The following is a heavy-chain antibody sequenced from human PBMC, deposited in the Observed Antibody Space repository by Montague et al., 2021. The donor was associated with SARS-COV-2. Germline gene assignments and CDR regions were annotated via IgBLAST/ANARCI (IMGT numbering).Heavy chain of an antibody. J-gene: IGHJ3*02. Sequence: TLSLTCTVSGASISNPTYSWGWIRQHPGKGLEWIGYMYDSGSTYYNPSLTSRVTMSLDTSKNQFSLKLSSVTAADTAVYYCARGDGVVVAAPYIWGQGTMVTVSS. CDR1: GASISNPTYS. CDR2: MYDSGST. V-gene: IGHV4-31*03. D-gene: IGHD2-15*01. CDR3: ARGDGVVVAAPYI.